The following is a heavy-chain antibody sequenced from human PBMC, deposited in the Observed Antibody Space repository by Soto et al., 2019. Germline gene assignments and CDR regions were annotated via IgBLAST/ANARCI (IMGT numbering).Heavy chain of an antibody. V-gene: IGHV3-30-3*01. J-gene: IGHJ5*02. CDR2: ISNDGGDK. D-gene: IGHD6-13*01. Sequence: QVQLVESGGGAVQPGRSLRLSCAASGFTFSSYAMEWVRQAPGKGLEVVEVISNDGGDKYNADSVRGRFTISRDNSKNTLYLQMNSLGVEDTGVYFCAGCIALRPMGWFAPWGQGTLVTVSS. CDR3: AGCIALRPMGWFAP. CDR1: GFTFSSYA.